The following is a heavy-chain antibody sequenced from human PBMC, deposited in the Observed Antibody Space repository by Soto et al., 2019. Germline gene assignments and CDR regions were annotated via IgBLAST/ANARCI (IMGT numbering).Heavy chain of an antibody. CDR3: ALYSSGGRPFDY. CDR1: GFTFSSYS. J-gene: IGHJ4*02. V-gene: IGHV3-30*03. D-gene: IGHD6-19*01. Sequence: PGGSLRLSCAASGFTFSSYSMNWVRQAPGKGLEWVAVISYDGSNKYYADSVKGRFTISRDNSKNTLYLQMNSLRAEDTAVYYCALYSSGGRPFDYWGQGTLVTVSS. CDR2: ISYDGSNK.